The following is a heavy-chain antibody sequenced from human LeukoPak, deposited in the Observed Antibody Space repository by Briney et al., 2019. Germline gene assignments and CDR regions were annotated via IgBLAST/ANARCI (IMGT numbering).Heavy chain of an antibody. D-gene: IGHD3-22*01. CDR3: ARGGDSSGYGHDAFDI. Sequence: GASVKVSCKASGYTFTSYYMHWVRQAPGQGLEWMGITNPSGGSTSYAQKFQGRVTMTRDTSTSTVYMELSSLRSEDTAVYYCARGGDSSGYGHDAFDIWGQGTMVTVSS. CDR2: TNPSGGST. V-gene: IGHV1-46*01. J-gene: IGHJ3*02. CDR1: GYTFTSYY.